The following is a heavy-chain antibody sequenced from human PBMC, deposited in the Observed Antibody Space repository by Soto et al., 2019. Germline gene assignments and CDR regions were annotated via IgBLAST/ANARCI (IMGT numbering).Heavy chain of an antibody. D-gene: IGHD6-19*01. CDR2: TYYRSKWYN. V-gene: IGHV6-1*01. Sequence: SQTLSLTCAISGDSVSSNSAAWNWIRQSPSRGLEWLGRTYYRSKWYNDYAVSVKSRITVNPDTSKNQFSLQLNSVTPEDSAVYLCERAFLDGSDWFGMPDSCGQGSLVTVSS. CDR1: GDSVSSNSAA. J-gene: IGHJ4*02. CDR3: ERAFLDGSDWFGMPDS.